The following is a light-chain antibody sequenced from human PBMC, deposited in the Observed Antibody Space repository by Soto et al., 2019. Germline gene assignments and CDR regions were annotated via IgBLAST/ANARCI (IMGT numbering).Light chain of an antibody. CDR2: AAS. CDR3: QQTYSTRWT. Sequence: QMTQTQSSLSASVGDRVTITCRASQSISSYLNWYQQKPGKAPKLLIYAASSLQSGVPSRFSSSGSGTDFTLTISSLQPEDFATYYCQQTYSTRWTFGQGTKVDIK. V-gene: IGKV1-39*01. CDR1: QSISSY. J-gene: IGKJ1*01.